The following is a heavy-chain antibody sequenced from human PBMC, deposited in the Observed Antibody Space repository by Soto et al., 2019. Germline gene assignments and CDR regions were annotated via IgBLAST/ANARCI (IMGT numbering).Heavy chain of an antibody. V-gene: IGHV3-30*18. CDR2: ISYDGSNK. Sequence: PGGSLRLSCAASGFTFSSYGMHWVRQAPGKGLEWVAVISYDGSNKYYADSVKGRFTISRDNSKNTLYPQMNSLRAEDTAVYYCAKDLERVAPYYYYGMDVWGQGTTVTVSS. CDR3: AKDLERVAPYYYYGMDV. CDR1: GFTFSSYG. J-gene: IGHJ6*02.